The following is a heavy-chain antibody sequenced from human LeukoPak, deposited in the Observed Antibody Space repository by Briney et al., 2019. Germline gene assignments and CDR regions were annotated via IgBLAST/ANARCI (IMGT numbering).Heavy chain of an antibody. CDR1: GVSISSYF. J-gene: IGHJ1*01. V-gene: IGHV4-59*01. CDR2: IYYSGST. CDR3: ARGGYYDSSGYYYVGYFQH. Sequence: SETLSLTCTVSGVSISSYFWTWIRQAPGKGLEWIGYIYYSGSTNYNPSLKSRVTISVDTSKNQFSLKLSSVTAADTAVYYCARGGYYDSSGYYYVGYFQHWGQGTLVTVSS. D-gene: IGHD3-22*01.